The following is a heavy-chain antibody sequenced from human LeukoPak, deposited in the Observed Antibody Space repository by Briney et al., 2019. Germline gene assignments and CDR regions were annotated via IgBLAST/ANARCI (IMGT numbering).Heavy chain of an antibody. Sequence: GGSLRLSCAASGFTFSSYAMSWVRQAPGKGLEWASAISGSGGSTYYADSVKGRFTISRDNSKNTLYLQMNSLRAEDTAVYYCASSVVVTAIRGIFDYWGQGILVTVSS. CDR1: GFTFSSYA. CDR3: ASSVVVTAIRGIFDY. J-gene: IGHJ4*02. D-gene: IGHD2-21*02. V-gene: IGHV3-23*01. CDR2: ISGSGGST.